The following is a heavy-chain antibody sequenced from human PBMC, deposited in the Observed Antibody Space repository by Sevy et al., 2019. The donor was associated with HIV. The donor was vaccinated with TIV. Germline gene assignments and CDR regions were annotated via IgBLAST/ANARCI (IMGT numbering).Heavy chain of an antibody. CDR2: IKPFNGDT. CDR3: ATDRGSYSPFNN. V-gene: IGHV1-2*02. CDR1: GYHFIGYY. Sequence: ASVKVSCKVSGYHFIGYYIHWVRQAPGQGLEWMAWIKPFNGDTKYAQIFQGRVTVTWDTSTSTAYMDLTRLLYDDTAIYYCATDRGSYSPFNNWGQGTLLTVSS. D-gene: IGHD3-10*01. J-gene: IGHJ4*02.